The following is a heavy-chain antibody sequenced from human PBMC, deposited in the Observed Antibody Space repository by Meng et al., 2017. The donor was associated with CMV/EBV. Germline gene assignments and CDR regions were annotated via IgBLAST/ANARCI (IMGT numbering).Heavy chain of an antibody. D-gene: IGHD3-16*01. Sequence: GGSLRLSCAASGFNFSAYWRIWVRQAPGKGLEWVANIKQHGSEKYYVDSVKGRFTISRDDAKNSLYLQMNSLRVEDTAVYYCAREYGGWFDPWGQGTLVTVSS. CDR3: AREYGGWFDP. CDR2: IKQHGSEK. V-gene: IGHV3-7*01. J-gene: IGHJ5*02. CDR1: GFNFSAYW.